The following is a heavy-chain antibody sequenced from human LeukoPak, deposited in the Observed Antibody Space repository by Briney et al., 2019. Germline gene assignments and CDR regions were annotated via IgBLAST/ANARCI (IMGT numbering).Heavy chain of an antibody. D-gene: IGHD5-18*01. V-gene: IGHV4-59*01. CDR2: IYYSGST. CDR3: ARGPYNYGYTYFDY. CDR1: GGSISSYY. Sequence: PSETLSLTCTVSGGSISSYYWSWIRQPPGKGLEWIGYIYYSGSTNYNPSLKSRVTISVDTSKNQFSLKLSSVTAADTAVYYCARGPYNYGYTYFDYWGQGILVTVSS. J-gene: IGHJ4*02.